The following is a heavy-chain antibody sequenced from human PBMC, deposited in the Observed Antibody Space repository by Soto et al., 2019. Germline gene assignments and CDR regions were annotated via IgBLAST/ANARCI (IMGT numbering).Heavy chain of an antibody. CDR2: IYYSGMT. Sequence: SETLSLTCTVSGGSVSSTNHYWGWIRQPPGKGLEWIGDIYYSGMTRYNPSLKSRVTISVDTSTDQFSLKLTSVTAADTAVYYCARHGYDYDRTGYYYFFWRQGTQVTVAS. J-gene: IGHJ1*01. CDR1: GGSVSSTNHY. CDR3: ARHGYDYDRTGYYYFF. D-gene: IGHD3-22*01. V-gene: IGHV4-39*01.